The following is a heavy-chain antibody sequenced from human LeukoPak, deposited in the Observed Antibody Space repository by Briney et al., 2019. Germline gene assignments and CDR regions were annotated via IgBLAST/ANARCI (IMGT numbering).Heavy chain of an antibody. CDR3: ARESGRATQGDDAFDI. Sequence: PSETLSLTCAVYGGSFSGYYWTWIRQPPGKGLEWIGEINHSGDTNYNPSLKRRVTISVDTSKNQFSLNLNSVTAADTAVYYCARESGRATQGDDAFDIWGQGTMVTVSS. V-gene: IGHV4-34*01. CDR2: INHSGDT. D-gene: IGHD1-26*01. J-gene: IGHJ3*02. CDR1: GGSFSGYY.